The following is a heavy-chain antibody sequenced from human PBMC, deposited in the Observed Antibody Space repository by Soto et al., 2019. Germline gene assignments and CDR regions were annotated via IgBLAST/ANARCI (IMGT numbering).Heavy chain of an antibody. V-gene: IGHV4-59*01. CDR3: ARAVAGTLGYFDY. CDR2: IYYSGST. J-gene: IGHJ4*02. CDR1: GGSISSYY. Sequence: SETLSLTCTVSGGSISSYYWSWIRQPPGKGLEWIGYIYYSGSTNYNPSLKSRVTISVDTSKNQFSLKLSSVTAADTAVYYCARAVAGTLGYFDYWGQGTLVTVSS. D-gene: IGHD6-19*01.